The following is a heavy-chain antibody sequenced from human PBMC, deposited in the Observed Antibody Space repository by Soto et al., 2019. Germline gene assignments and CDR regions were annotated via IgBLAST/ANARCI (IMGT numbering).Heavy chain of an antibody. J-gene: IGHJ5*02. V-gene: IGHV3-23*01. D-gene: IGHD2-2*02. CDR1: GFTFSSYA. CDR3: LILVCSSTTCYTGGSWFDP. Sequence: GGSLRLSCVASGFTFSSYAMSWVRQAPGKGLEWVSAISGGGGTAYYADSVKGRFTISRDNSKNTLYLQMTSLRAEDTAVYYCLILVCSSTTCYTGGSWFDPWGQGTLVTVSS. CDR2: ISGGGGTA.